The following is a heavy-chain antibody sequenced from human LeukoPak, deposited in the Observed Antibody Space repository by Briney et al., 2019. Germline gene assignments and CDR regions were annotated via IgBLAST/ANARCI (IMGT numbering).Heavy chain of an antibody. J-gene: IGHJ3*02. CDR2: IIPIFGTA. CDR1: GYTFTGYY. D-gene: IGHD3-22*01. Sequence: SVKVSCKASGYTFTGYYMHWVRQAPGQGLEWMGRIIPIFGTANYAQKFQGRVTITTDESTSTAYMELSSLRSEDTAVYYCARATYYYDSTHPNDAFDIWGQGTMVTVSS. V-gene: IGHV1-69*05. CDR3: ARATYYYDSTHPNDAFDI.